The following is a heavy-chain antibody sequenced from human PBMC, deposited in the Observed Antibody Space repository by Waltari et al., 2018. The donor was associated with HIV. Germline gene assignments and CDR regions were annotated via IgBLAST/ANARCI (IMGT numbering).Heavy chain of an antibody. CDR3: ARGAPPTYYDSSGYLDY. J-gene: IGHJ4*02. V-gene: IGHV1-46*03. CDR2: INPSGGST. CDR1: GYTFTSYY. D-gene: IGHD3-22*01. Sequence: QVQLVQSGAEVKKPGASVKVSCKASGYTFTSYYMHWVRQAPGQGLEWMGIINPSGGSTSYAQKFQGRVTMNRDTSTSTVYMELSSLRSEDTAVYYCARGAPPTYYDSSGYLDYWGQGTLVTVSS.